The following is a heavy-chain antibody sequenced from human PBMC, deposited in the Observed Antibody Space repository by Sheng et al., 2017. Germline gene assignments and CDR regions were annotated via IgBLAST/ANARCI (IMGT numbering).Heavy chain of an antibody. J-gene: IGHJ5*02. CDR1: GGSFSNYI. V-gene: IGHV1-69*13. CDR3: VRDAAAALDL. Sequence: QVQLVQSGAEVKKPGSSVKVSCKASGGSFSNYIITWVRQAPGQGLEWMGGIFPIFGSANYAQKFQGRVTITADESTSTAYIELSSLRSEDTAVYYCVRDAAAALDLWGQGTLVTVSS. CDR2: IFPIFGSA. D-gene: IGHD6-13*01.